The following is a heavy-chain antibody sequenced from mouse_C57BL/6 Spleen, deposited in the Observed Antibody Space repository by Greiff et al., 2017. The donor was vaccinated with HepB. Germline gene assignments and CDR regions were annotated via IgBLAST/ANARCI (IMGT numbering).Heavy chain of an antibody. J-gene: IGHJ3*01. CDR2: IYPRDGST. Sequence: VQLQQSGPELVKPGASVKLSCKASGYTFTSYDINWVKQRPGQGLEWIGWIYPRDGSTKYNEKFKGKATLTVDTSSSTAYMELHSLTSEDSAVYFCARRGYDYDGAWFAYWGQGTLVTVSA. D-gene: IGHD2-4*01. CDR1: GYTFTSYD. CDR3: ARRGYDYDGAWFAY. V-gene: IGHV1-85*01.